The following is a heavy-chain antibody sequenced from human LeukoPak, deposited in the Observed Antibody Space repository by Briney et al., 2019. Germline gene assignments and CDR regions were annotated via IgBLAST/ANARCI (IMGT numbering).Heavy chain of an antibody. Sequence: SGGSLRLSCAASGFTFSSYAMHWVRQAPGKGLERVAVISYDGSNKYYADSVKGRFTISRDNSKNTLYLQMNSLRAEDTAVYYCARDYYYGMDVWGQGTTVTVSS. CDR2: ISYDGSNK. V-gene: IGHV3-30-3*01. CDR1: GFTFSSYA. J-gene: IGHJ6*02. CDR3: ARDYYYGMDV.